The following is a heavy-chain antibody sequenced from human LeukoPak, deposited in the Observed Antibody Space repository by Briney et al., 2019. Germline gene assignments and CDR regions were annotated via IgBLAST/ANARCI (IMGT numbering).Heavy chain of an antibody. D-gene: IGHD3-16*01. Sequence: GASVKVSCKASGGTFSSYAISWVRQAPGQGLEWMGGIIPIFGAANYAQKFQGRVTITADESTSTAYMELSSLRSEDTAVYYCARDGELWLDYWGQGALVTVSS. V-gene: IGHV1-69*13. J-gene: IGHJ4*02. CDR1: GGTFSSYA. CDR3: ARDGELWLDY. CDR2: IIPIFGAA.